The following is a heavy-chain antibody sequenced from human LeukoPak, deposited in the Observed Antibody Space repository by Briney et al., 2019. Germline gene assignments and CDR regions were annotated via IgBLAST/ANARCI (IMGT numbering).Heavy chain of an antibody. V-gene: IGHV4-39*07. Sequence: SETLSLTCTVSGGSISSSSYYWGWIRQPPGKGLEWIGSIYYSGSTKYNASLKSRVTISLDTSNNQFSLKLRSMTAADTAVYYCARSYSSGPFDLWGQGTLVIASS. CDR3: ARSYSSGPFDL. D-gene: IGHD6-19*01. J-gene: IGHJ4*02. CDR1: GGSISSSSYY. CDR2: IYYSGST.